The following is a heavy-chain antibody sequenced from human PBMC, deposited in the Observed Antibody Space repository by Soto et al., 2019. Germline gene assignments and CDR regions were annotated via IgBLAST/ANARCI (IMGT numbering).Heavy chain of an antibody. V-gene: IGHV5-51*01. CDR3: ARPWKYYDSSGYRSPGAFDI. J-gene: IGHJ3*02. Sequence: GESLKISCKGSGYSFTSYWIGWVRQMPGKGLEWMGIIYPGDSDTRYSPSFQGQVTISADKSISTAYLQWSSLKASDTAMYYCARPWKYYDSSGYRSPGAFDIWGQGTMVTVSS. D-gene: IGHD3-22*01. CDR1: GYSFTSYW. CDR2: IYPGDSDT.